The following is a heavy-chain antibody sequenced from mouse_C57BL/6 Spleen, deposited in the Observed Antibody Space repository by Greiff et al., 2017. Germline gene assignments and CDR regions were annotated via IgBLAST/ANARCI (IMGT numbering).Heavy chain of an antibody. CDR3: AREEIYYDYDKGFAY. J-gene: IGHJ3*01. CDR1: GYTFTSYW. D-gene: IGHD2-4*01. Sequence: VQLQQPGAELVKPGASVKLSCKASGYTFTSYWMHWVKQRPGQGLEWIGMIHPNSGSTNYNEKFKSKATLTVDKSSSTAYMQLSSLTSEDSAVYYCAREEIYYDYDKGFAYWGQGTLVTVSA. CDR2: IHPNSGST. V-gene: IGHV1-64*01.